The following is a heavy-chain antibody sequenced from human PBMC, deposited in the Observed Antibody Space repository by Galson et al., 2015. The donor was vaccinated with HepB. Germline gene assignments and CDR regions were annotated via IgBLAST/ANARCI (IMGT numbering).Heavy chain of an antibody. D-gene: IGHD3-10*01. CDR2: INPHSGAT. Sequence: SVKVSCKASGYTFTGYYMHWVRQAPGQGPEWMGWINPHSGATKYAQKFQGRVTMTRDTSISTAYMELSRLRSDDTAVYYCARVWFGELLVDYWGQGTLVTVSS. CDR3: ARVWFGELLVDY. J-gene: IGHJ4*02. CDR1: GYTFTGYY. V-gene: IGHV1-2*02.